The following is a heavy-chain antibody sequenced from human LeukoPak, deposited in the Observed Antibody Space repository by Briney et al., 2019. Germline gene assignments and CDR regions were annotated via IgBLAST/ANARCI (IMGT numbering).Heavy chain of an antibody. CDR2: ISDTGGRT. D-gene: IGHD3-22*01. CDR1: GITLSNYG. Sequence: GGSLRLSCAVSGITLSNYGMTWVRQAPGKGLEWVAGISDTGGRTNYADSVKGWFTISRDNPKNTLYLQMNSLRAEDTAVYFCAKRGVVIRVILVGFHKEAYYFDSWGQGALVTVSS. J-gene: IGHJ4*02. V-gene: IGHV3-23*01. CDR3: AKRGVVIRVILVGFHKEAYYFDS.